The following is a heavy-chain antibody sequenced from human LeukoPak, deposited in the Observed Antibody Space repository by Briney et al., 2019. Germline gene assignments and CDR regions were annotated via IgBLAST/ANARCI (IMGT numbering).Heavy chain of an antibody. Sequence: GGSLRLSCAASGFTFSSYAMSWVRLAPGKGLEWVSTISGSGGSTYYADSVKGRFTISRDNSKNTLYLQMNSLRAEDTAVYYCAKVDTAMLRSFDCWGQGTLVTVSS. CDR2: ISGSGGST. CDR1: GFTFSSYA. J-gene: IGHJ4*02. D-gene: IGHD5-18*01. CDR3: AKVDTAMLRSFDC. V-gene: IGHV3-23*01.